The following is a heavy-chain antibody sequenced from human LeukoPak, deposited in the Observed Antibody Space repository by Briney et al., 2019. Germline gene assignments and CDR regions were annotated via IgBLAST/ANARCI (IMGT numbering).Heavy chain of an antibody. J-gene: IGHJ4*02. Sequence: GGSLRLSCAASGFTFSSYGMHWVRQAPGKGLEWVAFIRYDGSNKYYADSVKGRFTISRDNSKNTLYLQMNSLRAEDTAVYYCAKDRGGDYDGFDYWGQGTLVAVSS. CDR2: IRYDGSNK. CDR1: GFTFSSYG. D-gene: IGHD4-17*01. V-gene: IGHV3-30*02. CDR3: AKDRGGDYDGFDY.